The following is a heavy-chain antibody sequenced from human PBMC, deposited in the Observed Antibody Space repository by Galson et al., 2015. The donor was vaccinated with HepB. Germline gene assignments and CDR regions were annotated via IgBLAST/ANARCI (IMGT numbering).Heavy chain of an antibody. J-gene: IGHJ2*01. CDR3: AKAYCGGDCYPYWYFDL. Sequence: SLRLSCAASGFTFSSYGMHWVRQAPGKGLEWVAVISYDGSNKYYADSVKGRFTISRDNSKNTLYLQMNSLRAEDTAVYYCAKAYCGGDCYPYWYFDLWGRGTLVTVSS. CDR2: ISYDGSNK. D-gene: IGHD2-21*02. V-gene: IGHV3-30*18. CDR1: GFTFSSYG.